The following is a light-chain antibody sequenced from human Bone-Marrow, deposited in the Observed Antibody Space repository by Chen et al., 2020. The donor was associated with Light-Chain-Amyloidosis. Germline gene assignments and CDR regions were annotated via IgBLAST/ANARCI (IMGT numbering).Light chain of an antibody. CDR3: MQRIEFPFT. J-gene: IGKJ4*01. V-gene: IGKV2-40*01. CDR1: QTLLDSDDGNTY. Sequence: IVITQTPLSLSVTPGEPASISCRSSQTLLDSDDGNTYLDWFLQKPGQSPQLLIYMVSHRASGVPDRFSGSGSGTDFTLKISRVEAEDVGVYYCMQRIEFPFTFGGGTKVEIK. CDR2: MVS.